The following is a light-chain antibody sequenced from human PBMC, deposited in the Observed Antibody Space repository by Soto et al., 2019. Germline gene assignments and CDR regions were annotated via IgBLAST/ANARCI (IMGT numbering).Light chain of an antibody. CDR1: QSVTSDF. J-gene: IGKJ2*01. Sequence: EIVLTQSPGTLSLSPGERATLSCRASQSVTSDFFAWYQQKPGQAPRLLIYGVSTRAAGVPDRFSGSGSGTDFTLTITRLEPEDFAVYYCQQYGRSSLMFTFGQGTKLGV. CDR2: GVS. CDR3: QQYGRSSLMFT. V-gene: IGKV3-20*01.